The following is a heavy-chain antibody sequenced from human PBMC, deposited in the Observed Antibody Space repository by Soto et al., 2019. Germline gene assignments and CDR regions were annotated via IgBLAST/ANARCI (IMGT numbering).Heavy chain of an antibody. J-gene: IGHJ5*02. Sequence: WASVKVSCKASGYTFTSYGISWVRQAPGQGLEWMGWISAYNGNTNYAQKLQGRVTMTTDTSTSTAYMELRSLRSDDTAVYYCAREPSYYDILTGYYSTWFDPWGQGTLVTVSS. CDR2: ISAYNGNT. CDR1: GYTFTSYG. V-gene: IGHV1-18*01. CDR3: AREPSYYDILTGYYSTWFDP. D-gene: IGHD3-9*01.